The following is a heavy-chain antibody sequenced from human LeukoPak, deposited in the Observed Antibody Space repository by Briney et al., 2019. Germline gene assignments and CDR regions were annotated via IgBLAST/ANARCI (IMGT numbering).Heavy chain of an antibody. D-gene: IGHD6-13*01. V-gene: IGHV4-61*02. CDR2: IYTSGST. Sequence: SETLSLTCTVSGGSISRGSYYWSWVRQPAGTGLGWIGRIYTSGSTNYNPSLKSRVTMSLDTSKNQVSLNLRSVTAADTAVYYCARESSAAAGDYWGQGTLVTVSS. CDR3: ARESSAAAGDY. CDR1: GGSISRGSYY. J-gene: IGHJ4*02.